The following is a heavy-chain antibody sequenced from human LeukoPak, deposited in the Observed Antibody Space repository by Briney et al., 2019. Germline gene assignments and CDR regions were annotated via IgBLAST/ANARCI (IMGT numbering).Heavy chain of an antibody. D-gene: IGHD5-18*01. J-gene: IGHJ4*02. CDR3: ARTSQRGYSYGYELDY. Sequence: SETLSLTCTVSGGSISSSSYYWGWIRQPPGKGLEWIGYIYYSGITNYNPSLKSRVTISVDTSKNQFSLKLSSVTAADTAVYYCARTSQRGYSYGYELDYWGQGTLVTVSS. CDR2: IYYSGIT. V-gene: IGHV4-61*05. CDR1: GGSISSSSYY.